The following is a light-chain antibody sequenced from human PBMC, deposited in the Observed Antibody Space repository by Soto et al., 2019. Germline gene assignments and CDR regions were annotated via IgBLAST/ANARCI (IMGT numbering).Light chain of an antibody. V-gene: IGKV3-15*01. CDR3: QQYRKWPIT. Sequence: EVVLTQAPAILSVSPGESATLSCRASQSVNSNYLAWYQQHPGQPPRLLIYGISTRATGIPARFSGSGSGTEFSLTIRSLQSEYFAVCYCQQYRKWPITFGQGTRLEI. CDR2: GIS. CDR1: QSVNSN. J-gene: IGKJ5*01.